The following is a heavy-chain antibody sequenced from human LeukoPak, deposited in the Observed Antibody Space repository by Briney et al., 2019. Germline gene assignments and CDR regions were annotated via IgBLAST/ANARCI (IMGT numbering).Heavy chain of an antibody. D-gene: IGHD2-15*01. V-gene: IGHV3-30*04. Sequence: GGSLRLSCAASGFILSDYNMHWVRQASGKGLGWVAVISYDGSNKYYAYSVKGRFTISRDNSKNTLYLQMNSLRAEDTAVYYCARDQTGFCSGSSCLGSTFDYWGQGTLVTVSS. J-gene: IGHJ4*02. CDR2: ISYDGSNK. CDR3: ARDQTGFCSGSSCLGSTFDY. CDR1: GFILSDYN.